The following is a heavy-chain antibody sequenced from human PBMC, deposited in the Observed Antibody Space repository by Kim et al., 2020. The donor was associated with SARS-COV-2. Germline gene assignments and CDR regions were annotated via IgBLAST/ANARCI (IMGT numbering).Heavy chain of an antibody. J-gene: IGHJ6*02. V-gene: IGHV5-51*01. D-gene: IGHD5-12*01. Sequence: GESLKISCKGSGYSFTSYWIGWVRQMPGKGLEWMGIIYPGDSDTRYSPSFQGQVTISADKSISTAYLQWSSLKASDTAMYYCARRKGSGYDFLGAADVWGQGTTVTVSS. CDR3: ARRKGSGYDFLGAADV. CDR1: GYSFTSYW. CDR2: IYPGDSDT.